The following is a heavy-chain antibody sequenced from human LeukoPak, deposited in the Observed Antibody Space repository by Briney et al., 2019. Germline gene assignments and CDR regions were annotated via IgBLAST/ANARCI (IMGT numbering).Heavy chain of an antibody. CDR1: GFTFTSYA. J-gene: IGHJ6*02. CDR3: AKNYESGRGVPYAMDV. CDR2: TGRGSGGTT. Sequence: GGSLRLSCAASGFTFTSYAMRWVRQAPGKGLEWVSATGRGSGGTTIYADSVKGRFTISRDNSKNTLYLQMTSLRGEDTAVYYCAKNYESGRGVPYAMDVWGQGTTVTVSS. V-gene: IGHV3-23*01. D-gene: IGHD3-10*01.